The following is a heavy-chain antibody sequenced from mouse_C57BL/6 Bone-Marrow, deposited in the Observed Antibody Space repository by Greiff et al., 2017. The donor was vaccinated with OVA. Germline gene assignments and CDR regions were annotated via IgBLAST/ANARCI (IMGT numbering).Heavy chain of an antibody. Sequence: EVKLVESGGGLVKPGGSLKLSCAASGFTFSSYTMSWVRQTPEKRLEWVATISGGGGNTYYPDSVKGRFTISRDNAKNTLYLQMSSLRSEDTALYYCARQLLWLDYGGQGTTLTVSS. D-gene: IGHD2-1*01. CDR3: ARQLLWLDY. CDR1: GFTFSSYT. V-gene: IGHV5-9*01. J-gene: IGHJ2*01. CDR2: ISGGGGNT.